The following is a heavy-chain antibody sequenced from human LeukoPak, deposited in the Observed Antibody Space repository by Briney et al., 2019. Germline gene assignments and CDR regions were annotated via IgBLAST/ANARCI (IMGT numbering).Heavy chain of an antibody. V-gene: IGHV1-2*02. J-gene: IGHJ4*02. CDR3: ARELNFWSGYLAY. CDR1: GYSFPGYY. D-gene: IGHD3-3*01. CDR2: INTNNGGT. Sequence: ASVKVSCKASGYSFPGYYMHWVRQAPGQGLEWMGWINTNNGGTNYAQKFQGRVTMTRDTFINTAYMELSSLRSDDTAVYYCARELNFWSGYLAYWGQGTLVTVSS.